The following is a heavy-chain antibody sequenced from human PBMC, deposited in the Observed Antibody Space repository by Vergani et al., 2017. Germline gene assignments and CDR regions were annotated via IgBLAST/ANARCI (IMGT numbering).Heavy chain of an antibody. CDR2: IIPIFGTA. Sequence: QVQLVESGAEVKKPGSSVKVSCKASGGTFSSYAISWVRQAPGQGLEWMGGIIPIFGTANYAQKFQGRVTITADESTSTAYMELSSLRSEDTAVYYCARLCSSGWYKGCGMDVWGQGSTVTVSS. CDR3: ARLCSSGWYKGCGMDV. J-gene: IGHJ6*02. CDR1: GGTFSSYA. V-gene: IGHV1-69*01. D-gene: IGHD6-19*01.